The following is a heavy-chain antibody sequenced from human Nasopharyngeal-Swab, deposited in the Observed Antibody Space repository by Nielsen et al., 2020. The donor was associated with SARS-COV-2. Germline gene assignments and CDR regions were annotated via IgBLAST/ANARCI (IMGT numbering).Heavy chain of an antibody. CDR1: GFTFSSYA. J-gene: IGHJ4*02. CDR2: ISGHGSST. V-gene: IGHV3-23*01. D-gene: IGHD3-10*01. CDR3: AKEVDPRLWFGDLALDY. Sequence: GESLKISCAASGFTFSSYAMSWVRQAPGKGLEWVSGISGHGSSTYYADSVKGRFTISRDNSQNTLFLQMNSLRAEDTAVYYCAKEVDPRLWFGDLALDYWGQGTLVTVSS.